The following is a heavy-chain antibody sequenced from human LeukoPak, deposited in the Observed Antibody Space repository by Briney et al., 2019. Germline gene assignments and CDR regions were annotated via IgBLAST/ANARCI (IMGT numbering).Heavy chain of an antibody. V-gene: IGHV4-4*09. J-gene: IGHJ4*02. Sequence: SETLSLTCTVSGDSISPHAWSWIRQPPGKGLEWIGYMYTSGSTNYNPSLRSRVTILVDTSKNQVSLKLSSVTAADTAVYYCARGGIGREYCSSTTCYDNSFGDWGQGTLVTVSS. D-gene: IGHD2-2*01. CDR2: MYTSGST. CDR3: ARGGIGREYCSSTTCYDNSFGD. CDR1: GDSISPHA.